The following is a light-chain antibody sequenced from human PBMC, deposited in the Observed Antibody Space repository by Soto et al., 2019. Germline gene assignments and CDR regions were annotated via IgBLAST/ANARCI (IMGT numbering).Light chain of an antibody. J-gene: IGKJ5*01. CDR3: QQRSNWHPIT. Sequence: EIALTQSPATLSLSPGERATLSCRASQSVSSYLAWYQQKPGQATRLIIYDASNRANGIPARFSGSGSGTDFTLTLSSLEPEDFAFYYCQQRSNWHPITFGQGTRLEIK. CDR2: DAS. V-gene: IGKV3-11*01. CDR1: QSVSSY.